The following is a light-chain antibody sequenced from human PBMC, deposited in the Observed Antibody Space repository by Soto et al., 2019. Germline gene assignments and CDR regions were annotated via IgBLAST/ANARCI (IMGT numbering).Light chain of an antibody. CDR3: QQSYSLT. CDR2: AAS. J-gene: IGKJ4*01. V-gene: IGKV1-39*01. Sequence: DIQMTQSPSSLSASVGDRVTITCRASQSISSYLNWYRQKPGKAPKLLIYAASSLQSGVPSRFSGSGSGTDFTLTISSLQPEDFATYYCQQSYSLTFGGGTKVEIK. CDR1: QSISSY.